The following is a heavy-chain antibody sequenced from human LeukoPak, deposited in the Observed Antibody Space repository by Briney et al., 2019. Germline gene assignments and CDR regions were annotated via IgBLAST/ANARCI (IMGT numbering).Heavy chain of an antibody. D-gene: IGHD1-7*01. V-gene: IGHV4-34*01. J-gene: IGHJ4*02. Sequence: PSETLSLTCAVYGGSFSGYYWSWIRQPPGKGLEWIGEINHSGSTNYNPSLKSRVTISVDTSKNQFSLKLSSVTAADTTVYYCARGNPMTGNSFAYWGQGTLVTVSS. CDR2: INHSGST. CDR3: ARGNPMTGNSFAY. CDR1: GGSFSGYY.